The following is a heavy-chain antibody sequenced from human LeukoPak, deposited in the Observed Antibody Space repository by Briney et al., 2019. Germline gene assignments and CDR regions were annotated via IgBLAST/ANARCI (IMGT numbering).Heavy chain of an antibody. CDR3: ARVEGSGYNPFDY. D-gene: IGHD5-12*01. V-gene: IGHV6-1*01. CDR2: TYYRSKWFY. CDR1: GDSVSSSSAA. Sequence: SQTLSLTCAISGDSVSSSSAAWNWIRQSPSRGLEWLGRTYYRSKWFYDYAISVKSRITINPDTSKNQFSLQLNSVTPEDTAVYYCARVEGSGYNPFDYWGQGTLVTVSS. J-gene: IGHJ4*02.